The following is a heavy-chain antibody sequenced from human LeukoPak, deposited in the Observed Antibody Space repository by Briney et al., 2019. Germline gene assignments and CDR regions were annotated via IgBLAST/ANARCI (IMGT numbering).Heavy chain of an antibody. V-gene: IGHV4-34*01. J-gene: IGHJ6*02. Sequence: SETLSLTCAVYGGSFSGYYWSWIRQPPGKGLEWIGEINHSGSTNYNPSLKSRVTISVDTSKNQFSLKLSSVTAADTAVYYCATAGNWNDSDYYYFYGMDVWGQGTTVTVSS. CDR1: GGSFSGYY. CDR3: ATAGNWNDSDYYYFYGMDV. CDR2: INHSGST. D-gene: IGHD1-1*01.